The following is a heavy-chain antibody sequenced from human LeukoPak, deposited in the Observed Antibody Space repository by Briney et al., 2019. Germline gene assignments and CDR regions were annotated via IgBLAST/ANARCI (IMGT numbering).Heavy chain of an antibody. J-gene: IGHJ4*02. CDR2: ISSGSSYI. CDR1: GFTFSTYS. V-gene: IGHV3-21*01. Sequence: GGSLRLSCAASGFTFSTYSMNGVRQAPGKGLEGVSSISSGSSYIYYADSVKGRFTISRDNAKNSLYLQMNSLRAEDTAVYYCARDFRDGYNPPPDYWGQGTLVTVSS. D-gene: IGHD5-24*01. CDR3: ARDFRDGYNPPPDY.